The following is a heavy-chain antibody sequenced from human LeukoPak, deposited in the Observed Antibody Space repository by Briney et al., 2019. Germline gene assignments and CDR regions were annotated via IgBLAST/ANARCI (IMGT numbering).Heavy chain of an antibody. J-gene: IGHJ4*02. CDR1: GYTFTGYY. CDR3: ARYCSGGSCVDY. D-gene: IGHD2-15*01. V-gene: IGHV1-2*02. CDR2: INPNSGGT. Sequence: ASVKVSCKASGYTFTGYYMHWGRQAPGQGLKWMGWINPNSGGTNYAQKFQGRVTMTRDTSISTAYMELSRLRSDGTAVYYCARYCSGGSCVDYWGQGTLVTVSS.